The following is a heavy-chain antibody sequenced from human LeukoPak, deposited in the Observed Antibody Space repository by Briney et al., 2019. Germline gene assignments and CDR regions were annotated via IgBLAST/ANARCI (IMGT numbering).Heavy chain of an antibody. V-gene: IGHV3-66*01. Sequence: GSLRLSCAASGFTISGIYMTWVRQAPGKGLEWVSVINNGGDTYYADSVRGRFTISRDNSKNTMSLQMNSLRAEDTAVYYCARESHDSYDYWGQGTRDPVSS. CDR3: ARESHDSYDY. J-gene: IGHJ4*02. CDR1: GFTISGIY. CDR2: INNGGDT. D-gene: IGHD3-16*01.